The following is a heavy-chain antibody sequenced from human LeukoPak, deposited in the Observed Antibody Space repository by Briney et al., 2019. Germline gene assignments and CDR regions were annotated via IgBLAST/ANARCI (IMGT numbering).Heavy chain of an antibody. J-gene: IGHJ3*02. Sequence: GASVKVSCKASGCTFSSYAISWVRHAPGQGLEWMGSIIPIFGITNYAQKFQGRVTVTADKSTSTAYMELSSLRSEDTGVYYCARGRGRLELPPSVFDAFDMWGQGTMVTVSS. CDR2: IIPIFGIT. V-gene: IGHV1-69*04. CDR1: GCTFSSYA. D-gene: IGHD1-7*01. CDR3: ARGRGRLELPPSVFDAFDM.